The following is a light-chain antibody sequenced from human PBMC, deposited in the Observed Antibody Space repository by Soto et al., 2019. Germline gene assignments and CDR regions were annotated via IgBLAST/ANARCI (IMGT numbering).Light chain of an antibody. V-gene: IGKV2-40*01. Sequence: EIVMTQTPLSLPVTPGEPASISCRSSQSLLDSDDGNTYLDWYVQKPGQSPQLLIYTVSYRASGVPDRFSGSGSGTDFTLKISRVEAEDVGVYYCQQYYSLPPTFGGGTKVEIK. CDR1: QSLLDSDDGNTY. CDR3: QQYYSLPPT. CDR2: TVS. J-gene: IGKJ4*01.